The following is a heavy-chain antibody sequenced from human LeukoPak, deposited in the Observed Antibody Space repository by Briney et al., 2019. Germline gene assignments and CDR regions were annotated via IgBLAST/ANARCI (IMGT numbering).Heavy chain of an antibody. J-gene: IGHJ4*02. Sequence: PSETLSLTCAVYGGSFSGYYWSWIRQPPGKGLEWIGEINHSGSTNYNPSLKSRVTISVDTSKNQFSLKLSPVTAADTAVYYCARSVVPATDYWGQGTLVTVSS. CDR2: INHSGST. D-gene: IGHD2-2*01. V-gene: IGHV4-34*01. CDR1: GGSFSGYY. CDR3: ARSVVPATDY.